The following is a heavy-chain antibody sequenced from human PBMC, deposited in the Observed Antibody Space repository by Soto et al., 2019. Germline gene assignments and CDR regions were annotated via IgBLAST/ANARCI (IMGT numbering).Heavy chain of an antibody. V-gene: IGHV4-34*01. J-gene: IGHJ5*02. D-gene: IGHD6-25*01. CDR1: GGSFSGYY. Sequence: QVQLQQWGAGLLKPSETLSLTCAVYGGSFSGYYWSWIRQPPGKGLEWIGEINHSGSTNYNPSLKSRVTISVDTSKNQFSLKLSSVTAADTAVYYCARLGIAAKVGWFDPWGQGTLVTVSS. CDR3: ARLGIAAKVGWFDP. CDR2: INHSGST.